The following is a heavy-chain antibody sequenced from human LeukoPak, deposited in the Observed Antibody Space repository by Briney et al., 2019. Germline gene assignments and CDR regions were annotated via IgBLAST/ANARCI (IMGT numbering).Heavy chain of an antibody. CDR2: ISAYNGNT. D-gene: IGHD3-10*01. J-gene: IGHJ4*02. CDR1: GYTFTSYG. Sequence: GASVKVSCKASGYTFTSYGISWVRQAPGQGLEWMGWISAYNGNTNYAQKLQGRVTMTTDTSTSTAYMELRSLRSDDTAVYYCARDSRFGELLSEVDYWGQGTLVTVSS. CDR3: ARDSRFGELLSEVDY. V-gene: IGHV1-18*01.